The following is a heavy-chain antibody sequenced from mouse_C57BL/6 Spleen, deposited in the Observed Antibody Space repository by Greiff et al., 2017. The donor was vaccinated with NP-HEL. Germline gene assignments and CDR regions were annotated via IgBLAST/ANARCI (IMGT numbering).Heavy chain of an antibody. CDR3: ARFTTIVAPYAMDY. Sequence: QVQLQQPGAELVMPGASVKLSCKASGYTSTSYWMHWVKQRPGQGLEWIGEIDPSDSYTNYNQKFKGKSTLTVDKSSSTAYMQLSSLTSEDSAVYYCARFTTIVAPYAMDYWGQGTSVTVSS. CDR2: IDPSDSYT. D-gene: IGHD1-1*01. V-gene: IGHV1-69*01. CDR1: GYTSTSYW. J-gene: IGHJ4*01.